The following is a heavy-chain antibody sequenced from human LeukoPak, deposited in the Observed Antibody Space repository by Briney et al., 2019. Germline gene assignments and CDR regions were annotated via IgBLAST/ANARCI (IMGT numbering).Heavy chain of an antibody. D-gene: IGHD3-9*01. Sequence: GSLTLSCAASGFTFSSYSMHWVRQDPGKGLEYIGYIYYSGSTNYKPSLKRRVSISIDRSKNQFSLRLRSVTAADRSVFFCARYDSDSPTYFDYWGQGTLVTVSS. V-gene: IGHV4-59*08. J-gene: IGHJ4*02. CDR1: GFTFSSYS. CDR3: ARYDSDSPTYFDY. CDR2: IYYSGST.